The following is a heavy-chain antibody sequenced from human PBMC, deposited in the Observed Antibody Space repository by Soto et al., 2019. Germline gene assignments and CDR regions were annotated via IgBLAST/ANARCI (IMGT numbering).Heavy chain of an antibody. CDR3: ARDLPIGYCSGGSCSHSGAFDI. J-gene: IGHJ3*02. V-gene: IGHV1-2*04. D-gene: IGHD2-15*01. CDR2: INPNSGGT. CDR1: GYTFTSYY. Sequence: ASVKVSCKASGYTFTSYYMHWVRQAPGQGLEWMGWINPNSGGTNYAQKFQGWVTMTGDTSISTAYMELSRLRSDDTAVYYCARDLPIGYCSGGSCSHSGAFDIWGQGTMVTVSS.